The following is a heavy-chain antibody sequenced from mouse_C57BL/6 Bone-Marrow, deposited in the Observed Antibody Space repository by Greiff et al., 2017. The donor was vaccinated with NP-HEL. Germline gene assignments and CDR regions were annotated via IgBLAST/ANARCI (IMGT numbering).Heavy chain of an antibody. CDR1: GYAFSSYW. CDR2: IYPGDGDT. D-gene: IGHD1-1*01. J-gene: IGHJ2*01. CDR3: ARSGGYYGSLVDY. Sequence: QVQLQQSGAELVKPGASVKISCKASGYAFSSYWMNWVKQRPGKGLEWIGQIYPGDGDTNYNGKFKGKATLTADKSSSTAYMQLSSLTSEDSAVYFCARSGGYYGSLVDYWGQGTTLTVSS. V-gene: IGHV1-80*01.